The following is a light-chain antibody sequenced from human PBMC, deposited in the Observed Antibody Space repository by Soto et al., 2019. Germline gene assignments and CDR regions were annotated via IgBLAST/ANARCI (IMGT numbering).Light chain of an antibody. CDR2: SNN. J-gene: IGLJ1*01. Sequence: QSVLTQPPSASGTPGQRVTISCSGSSSNIGSNYVYWYQQLPGTAPKLLIYSNNQRPSGVPDRFSGSKSGTSASLAISGLRSEDEADYYCSSYAGSNNFVFGTGTKATV. V-gene: IGLV1-47*02. CDR1: SSNIGSNY. CDR3: SSYAGSNNFV.